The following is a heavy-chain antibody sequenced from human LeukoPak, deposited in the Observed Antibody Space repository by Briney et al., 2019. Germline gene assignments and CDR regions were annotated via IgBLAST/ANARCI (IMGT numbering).Heavy chain of an antibody. CDR3: ARGAAANYMDV. Sequence: SETLSLTCTVSGGSISSSSYYWGWIRQPPGKGLEWIGSIYYSGSTYYNPSLKSRVTISVDTSKNQFSLKLRSVTAADTAVYYCARGAAANYMDVWGKGTTVTVSS. CDR2: IYYSGST. J-gene: IGHJ6*03. D-gene: IGHD6-13*01. V-gene: IGHV4-39*07. CDR1: GGSISSSSYY.